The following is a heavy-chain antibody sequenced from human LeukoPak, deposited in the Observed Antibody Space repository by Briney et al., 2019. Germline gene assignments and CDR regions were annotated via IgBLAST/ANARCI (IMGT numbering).Heavy chain of an antibody. CDR3: ARNLWFGESSDAFDM. CDR1: GYSFTGHY. V-gene: IGHV1-2*02. Sequence: GASVKVSCKASGYSFTGHYMHWVRQAPGQGLEWTGWINPKSGGTNYAQKFQGRVTMTRDTSISTAYMDMSSLRSDDTAVYYCARNLWFGESSDAFDMWGQGTMVTVSS. J-gene: IGHJ3*02. CDR2: INPKSGGT. D-gene: IGHD3-10*01.